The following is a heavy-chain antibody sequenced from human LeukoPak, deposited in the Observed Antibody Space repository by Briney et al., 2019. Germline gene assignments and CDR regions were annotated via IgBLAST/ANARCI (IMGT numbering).Heavy chain of an antibody. J-gene: IGHJ4*02. CDR2: IYYSGST. CDR3: ARLLRFSWNPYYFDY. CDR1: GGSISSYY. D-gene: IGHD1-1*01. Sequence: KSSETLSLTRTVSGGSISSYYWSWIRQPPGKGLEWIGYIYYSGSTNYNPSLKSRVTISVDTSKNQFSLKLSSVTAADTAVYYCARLLRFSWNPYYFDYWGQGTLVTVSS. V-gene: IGHV4-59*08.